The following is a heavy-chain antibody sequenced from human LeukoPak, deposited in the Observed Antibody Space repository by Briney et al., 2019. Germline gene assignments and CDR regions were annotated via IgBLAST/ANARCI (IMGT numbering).Heavy chain of an antibody. CDR1: GFNVGSKY. J-gene: IGHJ3*02. Sequence: GGSLRLSCAASGFNVGSKYMSWVRQAPGKGLEWVSVLYTSGTTYYANSVKGRFTISRDDSKNTLYLQMNSLRDADTAVYYCARDLNGVRTFDIWGQGTMVTVSS. D-gene: IGHD2-8*01. V-gene: IGHV3-53*01. CDR3: ARDLNGVRTFDI. CDR2: LYTSGTT.